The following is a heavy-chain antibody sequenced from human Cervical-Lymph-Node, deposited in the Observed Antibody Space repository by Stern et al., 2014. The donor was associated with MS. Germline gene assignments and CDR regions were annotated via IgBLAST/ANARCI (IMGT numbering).Heavy chain of an antibody. CDR3: ARSVVVTPDYYYYGMDV. CDR2: INPSGGST. V-gene: IGHV1-46*03. J-gene: IGHJ6*02. D-gene: IGHD2-21*02. CDR1: GYTFTSYY. Sequence: QLVQSGAEVKKPGASVKVSCKASGYTFTSYYMHWVRQAPGQGLEWMGIINPSGGSTSYAQKFQGRVTMTRDTSTSTVYMELSSLRSEDTAVYYCARSVVVTPDYYYYGMDVWGQGTTVTVSS.